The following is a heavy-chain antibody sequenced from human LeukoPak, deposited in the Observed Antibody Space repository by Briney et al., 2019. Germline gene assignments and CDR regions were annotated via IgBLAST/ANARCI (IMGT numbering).Heavy chain of an antibody. CDR3: ARVIVVRSVRFFDY. CDR1: GGSISSYY. J-gene: IGHJ4*02. Sequence: SETLSLTCTVSGGSISSYYWSWIRQPPGKGLEWIGYIYYSGSTNYNPSLKSRVTISVDTSKNQFSLKLSSVTAADTAVYYCARVIVVRSVRFFDYWGQGTLVTVSS. V-gene: IGHV4-59*01. D-gene: IGHD1-26*01. CDR2: IYYSGST.